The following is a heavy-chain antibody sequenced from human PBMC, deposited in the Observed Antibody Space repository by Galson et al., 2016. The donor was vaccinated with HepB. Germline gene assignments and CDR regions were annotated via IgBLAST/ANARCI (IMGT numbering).Heavy chain of an antibody. J-gene: IGHJ4*02. CDR2: INPRGGST. CDR3: ARDPGDGYNLPYDC. D-gene: IGHD5-24*01. V-gene: IGHV1-46*01. Sequence: SVKVSCKASGCTFPSYYMHWVRQAPGQGLEWMGTINPRGGSTGYAQKFQGRVTMTRDTSTSTVYMELSSLRSEDTAVYYCARDPGDGYNLPYDCWGQGTLVTVSS. CDR1: GCTFPSYY.